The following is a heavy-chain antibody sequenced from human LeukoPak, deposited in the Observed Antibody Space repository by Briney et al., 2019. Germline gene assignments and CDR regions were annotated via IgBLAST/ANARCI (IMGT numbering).Heavy chain of an antibody. CDR3: ARDAQGDDYFDY. CDR2: IYYSGST. Sequence: SETLSLTCTVSGGSISSSSYYWGWIRQPPGKGLEWIGSIYYSGSTYYNPSLKSRVTISVDTSKNQFSLKLSSVTAADTAVYYCARDAQGDDYFDYWGQGTLVTVSS. D-gene: IGHD3-10*01. J-gene: IGHJ4*02. CDR1: GGSISSSSYY. V-gene: IGHV4-39*07.